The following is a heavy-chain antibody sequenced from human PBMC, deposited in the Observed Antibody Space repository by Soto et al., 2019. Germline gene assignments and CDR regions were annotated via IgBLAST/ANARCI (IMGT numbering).Heavy chain of an antibody. D-gene: IGHD3-3*01. CDR2: IYYSGST. CDR3: ARQMASYDFWSGYYSYDY. Sequence: PSETLSLTCTVSGGSISSGSYYWSWIRQHPGKGLEWIGSIYYSGSTYYNPSLKSRVTISVDTSKNQFSLKLSSVTAADTAVYYCARQMASYDFWSGYYSYDYWGQGTLVTVSS. J-gene: IGHJ4*02. CDR1: GGSISSGSYY. V-gene: IGHV4-39*01.